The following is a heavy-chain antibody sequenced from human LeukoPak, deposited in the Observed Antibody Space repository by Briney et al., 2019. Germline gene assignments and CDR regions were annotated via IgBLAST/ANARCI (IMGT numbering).Heavy chain of an antibody. Sequence: GGSLRLSCAASGFTFSSYWMSWVRQAPGKGLEWVANIRQDGSEKYYVDSVKGRFTISRDNAKKSLYLQLNSLRAEDTAVYYCARENVDYDFWSGYPNWFDPWGQGTLVTVSS. D-gene: IGHD3-3*01. CDR2: IRQDGSEK. J-gene: IGHJ5*02. CDR1: GFTFSSYW. CDR3: ARENVDYDFWSGYPNWFDP. V-gene: IGHV3-7*05.